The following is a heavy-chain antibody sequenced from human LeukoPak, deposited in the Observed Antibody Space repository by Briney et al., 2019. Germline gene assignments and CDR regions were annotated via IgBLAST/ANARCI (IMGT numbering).Heavy chain of an antibody. CDR3: ARKVVGYCSSTSCSHFDY. D-gene: IGHD2-2*01. CDR1: GGSISSSSYY. CDR2: IYYSGST. V-gene: IGHV4-61*05. Sequence: SETLSLTCTVSGGSISSSSYYWGWIRQPPGKGLEWIGYIYYSGSTNYNPSLKSRVTISVDTSKNQFSLKLSSVTAADTAVYYCARKVVGYCSSTSCSHFDYWGQGTLVTVSS. J-gene: IGHJ4*02.